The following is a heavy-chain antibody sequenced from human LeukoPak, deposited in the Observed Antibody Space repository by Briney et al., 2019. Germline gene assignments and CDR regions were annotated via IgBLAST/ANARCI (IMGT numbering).Heavy chain of an antibody. Sequence: ASVKVSCKASGYTFTGYYMHWVRQAPGQGLEWMGWINPNSGGTNYAQKFQGRVTMTRDTSISTAYMGLSRLRSDDTAVYYCARAYGSGSYYNYVNFDYWGQGTLVTVSS. CDR2: INPNSGGT. V-gene: IGHV1-2*02. CDR3: ARAYGSGSYYNYVNFDY. D-gene: IGHD3-10*01. CDR1: GYTFTGYY. J-gene: IGHJ4*02.